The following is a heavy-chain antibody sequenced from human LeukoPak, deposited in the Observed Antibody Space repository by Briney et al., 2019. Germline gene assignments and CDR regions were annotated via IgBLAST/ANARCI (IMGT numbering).Heavy chain of an antibody. J-gene: IGHJ4*02. V-gene: IGHV3-23*01. CDR1: GFTFSNNA. D-gene: IGHD3-22*01. CDR2: VTASARRT. CDR3: AKWGFSDRSGANFHS. Sequence: GGSLRLSCEASGFTFSNNAMSWVRQAPGKGLEWVSTVTASARRTYYADSVQGRFTISRDNSNNTLFLQVNSLRADDTAVYHCAKWGFSDRSGANFHSWGQGTLVTVSS.